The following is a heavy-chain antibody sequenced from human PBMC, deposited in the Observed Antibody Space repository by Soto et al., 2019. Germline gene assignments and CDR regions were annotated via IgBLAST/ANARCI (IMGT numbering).Heavy chain of an antibody. CDR3: AKGDCSGGSCYSLDY. Sequence: EVQRLESGGGLVQPGGSLRLSCAASGFTFSSYAMSWFRQAPGKGLEWVSAISGSGGSTYYADSVKGRFTISRDNSKNTLYLQMNSLRAEDTAVYYCAKGDCSGGSCYSLDYWGQGTLVTVSS. V-gene: IGHV3-23*01. J-gene: IGHJ4*02. D-gene: IGHD2-15*01. CDR2: ISGSGGST. CDR1: GFTFSSYA.